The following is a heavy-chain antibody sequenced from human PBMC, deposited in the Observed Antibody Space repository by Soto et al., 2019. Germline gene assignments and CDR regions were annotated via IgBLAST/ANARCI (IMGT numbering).Heavy chain of an antibody. Sequence: QARGQRLEWIGWIVVGSGNTNYAQKFQERVTITRDMSTSTAYMELSSLRSEDTAVYYCAAAPYELDDYFDYWGQGTLVTVSS. D-gene: IGHD5-12*01. V-gene: IGHV1-58*01. CDR3: AAAPYELDDYFDY. J-gene: IGHJ4*02. CDR2: IVVGSGNT.